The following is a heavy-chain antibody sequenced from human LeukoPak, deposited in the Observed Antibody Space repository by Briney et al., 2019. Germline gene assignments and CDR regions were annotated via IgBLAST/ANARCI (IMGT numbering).Heavy chain of an antibody. CDR3: ARDMWAPKWYFDL. D-gene: IGHD1-26*01. J-gene: IGHJ2*01. V-gene: IGHV3-48*02. CDR1: GITFSSYS. CDR2: ISSDDTTI. Sequence: GGSLRLSCVASGITFSSYSMNWVRQPPGKGPEWVSYISSDDTTIYYADSVKGRFTISRDNAKNSLYLQMNSLRDEDTAVYYCARDMWAPKWYFDLWGRGTLVTVSS.